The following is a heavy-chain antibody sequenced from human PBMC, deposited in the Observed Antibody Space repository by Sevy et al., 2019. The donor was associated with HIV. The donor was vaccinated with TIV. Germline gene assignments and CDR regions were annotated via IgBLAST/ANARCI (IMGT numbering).Heavy chain of an antibody. D-gene: IGHD1-26*01. CDR2: LNGSGGLT. CDR1: GFTFSSFA. J-gene: IGHJ3*02. V-gene: IGHV3-23*01. CDR3: AKDTDSGSYLNDAFDI. Sequence: GGSLRLSCAASGFTFSSFAMSWVRQTPGKGLEWVSGLNGSGGLTYYPDSVKGRLTISRDNSKNTLYLQMNSLRAEDTAVYYCAKDTDSGSYLNDAFDIWGQGTMVTVSS.